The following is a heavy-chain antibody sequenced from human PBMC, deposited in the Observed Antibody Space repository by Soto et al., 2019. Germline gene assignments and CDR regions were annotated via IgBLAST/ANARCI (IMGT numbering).Heavy chain of an antibody. J-gene: IGHJ6*02. Sequence: EVQLVESGGGLGQPGGSLRLSCVGSEFTFSSHSMNWVRQAPGKGLEWLSYISGGGDTIYNAASVEGRFTISRDNGKNALYLQMNSLRDEDTAVYYCARGKILGYNSYGMDVWGQGTTVTVSS. CDR1: EFTFSSHS. CDR2: ISGGGDTI. V-gene: IGHV3-48*02. CDR3: ARGKILGYNSYGMDV. D-gene: IGHD3-10*01.